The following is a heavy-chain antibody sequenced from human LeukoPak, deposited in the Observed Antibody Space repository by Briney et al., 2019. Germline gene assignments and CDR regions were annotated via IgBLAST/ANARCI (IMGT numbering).Heavy chain of an antibody. D-gene: IGHD6-13*01. Sequence: GGSLRLSCAASGFTFSDYYMSWIRQAPGKGLEGVSYISSSGSTIYYADSAKGRFTISRDNAKNSLYLQMNSLRAEDTAVYYCARDRYSSSWFGDDAFDIWGQGTMVTVSS. CDR2: ISSSGSTI. V-gene: IGHV3-11*04. CDR1: GFTFSDYY. CDR3: ARDRYSSSWFGDDAFDI. J-gene: IGHJ3*02.